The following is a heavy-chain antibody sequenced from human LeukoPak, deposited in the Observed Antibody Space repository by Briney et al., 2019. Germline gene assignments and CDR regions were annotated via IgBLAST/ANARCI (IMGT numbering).Heavy chain of an antibody. CDR3: ASHVILTGYQADY. CDR1: GGTFSSYA. Sequence: SVKVSCKASGGTFSSYAISWVRQAPGQGLEWMGGIIPIFGAANYAQKFQGRVTITADKSTSTAYMELSSLRSEDTAVYYCASHVILTGYQADYWGQGTLVTVSS. J-gene: IGHJ4*02. D-gene: IGHD3-9*01. CDR2: IIPIFGAA. V-gene: IGHV1-69*06.